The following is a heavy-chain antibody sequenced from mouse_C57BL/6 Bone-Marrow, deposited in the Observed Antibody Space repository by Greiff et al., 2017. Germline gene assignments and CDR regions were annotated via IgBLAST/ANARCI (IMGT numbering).Heavy chain of an antibody. D-gene: IGHD2-1*01. Sequence: EVQLQQSGAELVRPGASVKLSCTASGFNIKDDYMHWVKQRPEQGLEWIGWIDPENGDTEYASKFQGKATITADTSSNTAYLQLSSLTSEDTAVYYGTTDGNYDAMDYWGQGTSVTVSS. CDR1: GFNIKDDY. CDR3: TTDGNYDAMDY. V-gene: IGHV14-4*01. J-gene: IGHJ4*01. CDR2: IDPENGDT.